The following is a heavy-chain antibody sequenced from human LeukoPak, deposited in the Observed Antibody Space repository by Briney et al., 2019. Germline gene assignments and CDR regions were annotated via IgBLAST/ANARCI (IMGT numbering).Heavy chain of an antibody. CDR1: GFTFTTSA. D-gene: IGHD6-19*01. J-gene: IGHJ6*04. V-gene: IGHV1-58*01. CDR2: IVVGSGDT. CDR3: AAGTSIAVAGTPYYYYYYGMDV. Sequence: ASVKVSCKASGFTFTTSAVRWVRQARGQRLEWIGWIVVGSGDTNYAQKFQERVTITRDMSTSTAYMELSSLRSEDTAVYYCAAGTSIAVAGTPYYYYYYGMDVWGKGTTVTVSS.